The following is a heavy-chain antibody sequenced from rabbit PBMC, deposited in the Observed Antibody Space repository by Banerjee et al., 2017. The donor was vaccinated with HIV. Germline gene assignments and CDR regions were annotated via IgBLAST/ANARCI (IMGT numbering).Heavy chain of an antibody. V-gene: IGHV1S45*01. J-gene: IGHJ4*01. CDR2: IVTSTGST. CDR1: GFSFSGSYW. CDR3: ARSFNL. Sequence: QEQLEESGGDLVKPEGSLTLTCTASGFSFSGSYWICWVRQAPGKGLEWIACIVTSTGSTYYANWVNGRFTISKTSSTTVTLQMTSLTAADTATYFCARSFNLWGQGTLVTVS.